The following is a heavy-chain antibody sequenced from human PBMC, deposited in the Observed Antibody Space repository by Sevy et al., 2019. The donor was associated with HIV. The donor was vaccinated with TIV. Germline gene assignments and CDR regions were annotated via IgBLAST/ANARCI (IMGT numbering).Heavy chain of an antibody. Sequence: GGSLRLSCAASGFSFNSFNMNWVRQAPGKGLEWVAHISTSSNTIYYADSVKVRFTISRDNAKNSLYLQMNSLRAEDTAVYYCARGFCISSSCSGSSWGQGTLVTVSS. CDR2: ISTSSNTI. CDR1: GFSFNSFN. J-gene: IGHJ5*02. V-gene: IGHV3-48*01. D-gene: IGHD2-2*01. CDR3: ARGFCISSSCSGSS.